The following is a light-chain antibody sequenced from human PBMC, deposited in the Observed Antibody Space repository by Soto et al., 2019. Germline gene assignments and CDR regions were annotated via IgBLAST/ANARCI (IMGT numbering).Light chain of an antibody. J-gene: IGKJ1*01. CDR1: QSVSNN. CDR3: QQSNDWWT. CDR2: GAS. Sequence: EIVMTQSPSTLSVSPGERATLSCTASQSVSNNLAWYQQKPGQAPRLLIYGASTRATGIPARFSGSGSGTEFTLTISSLKSEDFAVYYCQQSNDWWTFGQGTKVDIK. V-gene: IGKV3-15*01.